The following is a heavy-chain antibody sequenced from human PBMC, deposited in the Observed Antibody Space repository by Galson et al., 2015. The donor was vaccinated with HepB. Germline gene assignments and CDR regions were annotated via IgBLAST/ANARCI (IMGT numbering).Heavy chain of an antibody. D-gene: IGHD1-1*01. CDR1: GYTFTSYA. V-gene: IGHV7-4-1*02. Sequence: SVKVSCKASGYTFTSYAMNWVRQAPGQGLEWMGWINTNTGNPTYAQGFTGRFVFSLDTSVSTAYLQISSLKAEDTAVYYCARDPRAVPLYHYYGMDVWGQGTTVTVSS. CDR2: INTNTGNP. CDR3: ARDPRAVPLYHYYGMDV. J-gene: IGHJ6*02.